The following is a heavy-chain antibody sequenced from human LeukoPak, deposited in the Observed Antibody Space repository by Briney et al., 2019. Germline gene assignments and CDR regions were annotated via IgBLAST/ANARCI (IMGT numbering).Heavy chain of an antibody. CDR2: ISGSGGST. CDR1: GFTFSSYA. CDR3: AKDAHGDYVIEYFQH. Sequence: GGSLRLSCAASGFTFSSYAMSWVRQAPGKGLEWVSAISGSGGSTYYADSVKGRFTISRDNSKNTLYLQMNSLRTEDTAVYYCAKDAHGDYVIEYFQHWGQGTLVTVSS. D-gene: IGHD4-17*01. J-gene: IGHJ1*01. V-gene: IGHV3-23*01.